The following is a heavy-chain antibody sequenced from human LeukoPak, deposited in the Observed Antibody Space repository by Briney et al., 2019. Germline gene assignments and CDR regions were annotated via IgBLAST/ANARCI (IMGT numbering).Heavy chain of an antibody. J-gene: IGHJ6*03. CDR3: VRETGTIGYYMDV. CDR1: GFTFTGNS. Sequence: PGGSLRLSCAASGFTFTGNSMHWVRQGPGKGLVWVARIHRDGGMTRYADSVEGRFTISRDNAKNTLYLQMKSLRAEDTAIYYCVRETGTIGYYMDVWGKGTTVTVSS. V-gene: IGHV3-74*01. D-gene: IGHD2-15*01. CDR2: IHRDGGMT.